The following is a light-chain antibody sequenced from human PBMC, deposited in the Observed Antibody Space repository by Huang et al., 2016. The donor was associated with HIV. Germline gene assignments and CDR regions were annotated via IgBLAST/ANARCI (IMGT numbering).Light chain of an antibody. Sequence: EIVMTQSPATLSVSPGERATLSCRASQSVSSNLAWYQHKPGQAPRLLIYGASTRATGIPARISGSGSGTEFTLTISSLQSEDFAVYYCQQYNKWPPWTFGQGTKVEIK. CDR3: QQYNKWPPWT. CDR2: GAS. J-gene: IGKJ1*01. V-gene: IGKV3-15*01. CDR1: QSVSSN.